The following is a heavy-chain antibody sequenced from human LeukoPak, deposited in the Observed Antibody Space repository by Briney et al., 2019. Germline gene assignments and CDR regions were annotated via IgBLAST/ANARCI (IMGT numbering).Heavy chain of an antibody. CDR3: ARGGEMATTDPMDY. V-gene: IGHV4-4*07. Sequence: SETLSLTCTVSGGSITSYYWSWIRQPAGKGLEWIGRIYTSGSTNYNPSLKSRVTISVDTSKNQFSLKLSSVTAADTAVYYCARGGEMATTDPMDYWGQGTLVTVSS. CDR2: IYTSGST. D-gene: IGHD5-24*01. J-gene: IGHJ4*02. CDR1: GGSITSYY.